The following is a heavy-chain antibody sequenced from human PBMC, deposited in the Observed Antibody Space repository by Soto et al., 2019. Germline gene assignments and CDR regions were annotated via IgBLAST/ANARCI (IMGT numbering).Heavy chain of an antibody. J-gene: IGHJ5*02. CDR2: IYYSGST. CDR1: DDSINSDKYY. D-gene: IGHD1-7*01. V-gene: IGHV4-39*01. CDR3: ARRGITGTLVPWFDP. Sequence: PSETLSLTCSVSDDSINSDKYYWGWIRQPPGKGLEWIGSIYYSGSTYYNPSLKSRVTISVDTSKNQFSLKLSSVTAADTAVYYCARRGITGTLVPWFDPWGQGTLVTVSS.